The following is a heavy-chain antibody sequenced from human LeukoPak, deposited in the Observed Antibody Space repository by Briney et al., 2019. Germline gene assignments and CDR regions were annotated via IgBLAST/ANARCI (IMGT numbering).Heavy chain of an antibody. D-gene: IGHD6-25*01. Sequence: GGSLRPSCAASGFTVSSNYMSWVRQAPGKGLEWVSVIYSGGSTYYADSVKGRFTISRDNSKNTLYLQMNSLRAEDTAVYYCARDSGRAASYIWRQGTMVTVSS. CDR1: GFTVSSNY. CDR3: ARDSGRAASYI. J-gene: IGHJ3*02. V-gene: IGHV3-53*01. CDR2: IYSGGST.